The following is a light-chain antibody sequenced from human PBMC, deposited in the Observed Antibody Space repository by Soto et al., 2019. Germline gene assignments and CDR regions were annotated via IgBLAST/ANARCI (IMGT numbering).Light chain of an antibody. J-gene: IGLJ1*01. CDR3: SSYTSRSTGV. Sequence: QSALTQPASVSGSPGQSITIPCTGTSSDVGGYIHVSWYQQHPGKVPKLIIYDVNNRPSGVSSRFSGSKSGNTASLTISGLQAEDEGDYYCSSYTSRSTGVFGTGTKVTVL. CDR2: DVN. V-gene: IGLV2-14*01. CDR1: SSDVGGYIH.